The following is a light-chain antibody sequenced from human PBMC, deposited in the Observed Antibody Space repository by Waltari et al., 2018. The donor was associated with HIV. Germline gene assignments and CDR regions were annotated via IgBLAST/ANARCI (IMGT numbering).Light chain of an antibody. V-gene: IGLV2-8*01. J-gene: IGLJ2*01. Sequence: QSALTQPPSASGSLGQSVTISCPGSSSDVGRYDYVSWYQQPPGKAPKLLIFEVNKRPSGVPDRFSGSKSGNTASLTVSGLQAEDEAEYSCSSYAGINPVIFGGGTTLTVL. CDR2: EVN. CDR1: SSDVGRYDY. CDR3: SSYAGINPVI.